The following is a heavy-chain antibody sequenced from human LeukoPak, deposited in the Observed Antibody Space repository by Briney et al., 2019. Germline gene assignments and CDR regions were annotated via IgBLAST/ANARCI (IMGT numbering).Heavy chain of an antibody. CDR2: IRFDGSTK. Sequence: GGSRRLSCVASGITFRSSSMHWVRQAPGKGLEWLAFIRFDGSTKYYADSVKGRFTVSTDNSKSTLYLQMNSLRAEDTAVYYCAQPDFWGQGTLVTVSS. CDR3: AQPDF. V-gene: IGHV3-30*02. J-gene: IGHJ4*02. CDR1: GITFRSSS.